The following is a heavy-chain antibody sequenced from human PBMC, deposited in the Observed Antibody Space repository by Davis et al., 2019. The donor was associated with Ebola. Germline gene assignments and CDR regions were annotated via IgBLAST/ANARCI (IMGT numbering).Heavy chain of an antibody. CDR1: GFTFSSYS. J-gene: IGHJ6*02. CDR2: FSSSSSYI. V-gene: IGHV3-21*01. CDR3: ARARGCSGGSCYSGSRFYGMDV. Sequence: GGSLRLSCAASGFTFSSYSMNWVRQAPGKGLEWVSSFSSSSSYIYYADSVKGRFTISRDNAKNSLYLQMNSLRAEDTAVYYCARARGCSGGSCYSGSRFYGMDVWGQGTTVTVSS. D-gene: IGHD2-15*01.